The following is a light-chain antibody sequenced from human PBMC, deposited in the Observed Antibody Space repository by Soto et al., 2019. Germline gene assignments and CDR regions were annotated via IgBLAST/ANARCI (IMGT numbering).Light chain of an antibody. Sequence: DIQMTQSPSTLSASVGDSVTITCRASQSFTTWLAWYQQKPGKAPKLLIQKASTLESGVPSRFSGSGSGTEFILTITTLQLVDFAPYYSQHYTIYPYIFGQGTKVEIK. CDR1: QSFTTW. J-gene: IGKJ2*01. V-gene: IGKV1-5*03. CDR3: QHYTIYPYI. CDR2: KAS.